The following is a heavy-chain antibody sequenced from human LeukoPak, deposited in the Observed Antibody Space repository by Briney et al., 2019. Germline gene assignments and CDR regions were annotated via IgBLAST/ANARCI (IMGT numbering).Heavy chain of an antibody. CDR3: ASHYYDSSGYYGGIDY. CDR1: GGTFSSYA. D-gene: IGHD3-22*01. J-gene: IGHJ4*02. V-gene: IGHV1-69*05. CDR2: IIPIFGTA. Sequence: AASVKVSCKASGGTFSSYAISWVRQAPGQGLEWMGGIIPIFGTANYAQKFQGRVTITTDESTSTAYMELSSLRSEDTAVYYCASHYYDSSGYYGGIDYWGQGTLVTVSS.